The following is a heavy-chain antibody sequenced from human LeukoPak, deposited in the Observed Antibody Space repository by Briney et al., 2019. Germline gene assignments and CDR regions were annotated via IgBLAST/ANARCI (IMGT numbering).Heavy chain of an antibody. J-gene: IGHJ4*02. CDR3: ARSARDSEYTNMDS. D-gene: IGHD5-18*01. Sequence: PGGSLRLSCAASGFTFTRFNMNWVRQAPGKGLELVSSITTSGTYIYYADSVKGRFTISRDNAKNSLYLQMNSLRVEDTAVYYCARSARDSEYTNMDSWGQGTLVTVSS. V-gene: IGHV3-21*06. CDR2: ITTSGTYI. CDR1: GFTFTRFN.